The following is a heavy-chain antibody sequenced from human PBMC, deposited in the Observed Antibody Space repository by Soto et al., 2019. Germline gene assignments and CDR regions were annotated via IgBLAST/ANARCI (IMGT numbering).Heavy chain of an antibody. D-gene: IGHD3-10*01. CDR1: GLSVGNNY. Sequence: ESGGGVVQPGGSLRLSCAASGLSVGNNYMSWVRQAPGQGLEWVSVIYSGSTTHYADSVKGRFSISRDSSRNTVYLQMNSLRVEDTAVYHCARGYWVQGYGAGTYFDYWGQGTLVTVSS. J-gene: IGHJ4*02. V-gene: IGHV3-66*01. CDR2: IYSGSTT. CDR3: ARGYWVQGYGAGTYFDY.